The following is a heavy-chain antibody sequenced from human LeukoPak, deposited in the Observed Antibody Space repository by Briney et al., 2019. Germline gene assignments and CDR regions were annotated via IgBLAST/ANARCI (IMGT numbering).Heavy chain of an antibody. Sequence: ASVKVSCKASGYTFNSYAMNWVRQAPGQALEWMGWINTNTGNPTYAQGFTRRFVFSLDTSVSTAYLQISSLKAEDTAVYYCARRPYYYDSSGYYSDLDYWGQGTLVTASS. CDR1: GYTFNSYA. V-gene: IGHV7-4-1*02. J-gene: IGHJ4*02. CDR2: INTNTGNP. CDR3: ARRPYYYDSSGYYSDLDY. D-gene: IGHD3-22*01.